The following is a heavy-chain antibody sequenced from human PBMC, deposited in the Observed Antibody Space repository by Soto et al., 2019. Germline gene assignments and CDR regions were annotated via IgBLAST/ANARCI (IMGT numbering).Heavy chain of an antibody. CDR1: GDSVSSNSAA. J-gene: IGHJ4*02. D-gene: IGHD3-9*01. V-gene: IGHV6-1*01. CDR2: TYYRSKWYN. Sequence: PSQTLSLTCATSGDSVSSNSAAWNWIRQSPSRGLEWLGRTYYRSKWYNDYAVSVKSRITINPDTSKNQFSLQLNSVTPEDTAVYYCARDYYDILTGPDIKLYYFDYWGQGTLVTVSS. CDR3: ARDYYDILTGPDIKLYYFDY.